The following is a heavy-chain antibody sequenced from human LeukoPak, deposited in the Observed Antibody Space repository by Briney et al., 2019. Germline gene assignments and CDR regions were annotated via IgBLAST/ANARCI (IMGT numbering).Heavy chain of an antibody. CDR2: IYYSGST. CDR1: GGSISSGGYS. J-gene: IGHJ3*02. Sequence: SETLSLTCAVSGGSISSGGYSWSWLRQPPGKGLEWIGYIYYSGSTYYNPSLKSRATISVDTSKNRFSLKLSSVTAADTAVYYCARDGRYYYAFDIWGQGTMVTVSS. D-gene: IGHD1-26*01. CDR3: ARDGRYYYAFDI. V-gene: IGHV4-30-4*07.